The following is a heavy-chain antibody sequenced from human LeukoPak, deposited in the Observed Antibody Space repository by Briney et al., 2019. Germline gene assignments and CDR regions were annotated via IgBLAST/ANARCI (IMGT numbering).Heavy chain of an antibody. CDR1: GFTFSSYA. D-gene: IGHD3-3*01. J-gene: IGHJ3*02. CDR3: AKDDTDFWSGYYFRRSAFDI. CDR2: ISGSGGST. Sequence: PGGSLRLSCAASGFTFSSYAMSWVRQAPGKGLEWVSAISGSGGSTYYADSVKGRFTISRDNSKNTLYLQMNSLRAEDTAVYYCAKDDTDFWSGYYFRRSAFDIWGQGTMVTVSS. V-gene: IGHV3-23*01.